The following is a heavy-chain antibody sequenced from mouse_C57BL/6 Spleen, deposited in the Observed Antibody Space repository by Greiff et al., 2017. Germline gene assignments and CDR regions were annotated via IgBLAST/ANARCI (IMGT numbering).Heavy chain of an antibody. CDR1: GYSFPDYN. V-gene: IGHV1-39*01. Sequence: EVQLQQSGPELVKPGASVKISCKASGYSFPDYNMNWVKQSNGKSLEWIGVINPNYGTTSYNQKFKGKATLTVDQSSSTSYRPLNSLASEDSAVYYCARGGYYYVGTCYAMDYGGQGTSVTVSS. D-gene: IGHD1-1*01. J-gene: IGHJ4*01. CDR2: INPNYGTT. CDR3: ARGGYYYVGTCYAMDY.